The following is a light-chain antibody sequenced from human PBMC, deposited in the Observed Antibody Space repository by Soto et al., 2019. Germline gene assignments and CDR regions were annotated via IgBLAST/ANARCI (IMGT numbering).Light chain of an antibody. CDR3: QQYDNLRVT. CDR2: DAS. CDR1: QNISNY. V-gene: IGKV1-33*01. Sequence: DIQMTHSPSSLSASVGDRVTITCQASQNISNYLNWYQQKPGKAPKLLIYDASNLETGVPSRFSGSGSGTDFTFTISSLQPEDIATYYCQQYDNLRVTFGGVTKVHIK. J-gene: IGKJ4*01.